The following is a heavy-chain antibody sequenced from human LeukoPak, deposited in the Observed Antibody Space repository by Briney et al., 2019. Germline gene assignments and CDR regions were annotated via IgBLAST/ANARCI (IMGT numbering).Heavy chain of an antibody. D-gene: IGHD6-13*01. CDR2: IYYSGST. J-gene: IGHJ3*02. Sequence: NPSETLSLTCTVSGGSISSGGYYWSWIRQYPGKGLEWIGYIYYSGSTYYNPSLKSRVTISVDTSKNQFSLKLSSVTAADTAVYYCARNGPTAAGAFDIWGQGTPVTVSS. CDR1: GGSISSGGYY. CDR3: ARNGPTAAGAFDI. V-gene: IGHV4-31*03.